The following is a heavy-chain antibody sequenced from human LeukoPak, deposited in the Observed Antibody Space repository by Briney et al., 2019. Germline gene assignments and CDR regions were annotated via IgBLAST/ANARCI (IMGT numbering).Heavy chain of an antibody. CDR2: ISYDGSNK. J-gene: IGHJ4*02. CDR1: GFTFSSYG. V-gene: IGHV3-30*03. D-gene: IGHD3-9*01. CDR3: ARISFDRGFDY. Sequence: GRSLRLSCAASGFTFSSYGMHWVRQAPGKGLEWVAVISYDGSNKYYADSVKGRFTISRDNSKNTLYLQMNSLRAEDTAVYYCARISFDRGFDYWGQGTLVTVSS.